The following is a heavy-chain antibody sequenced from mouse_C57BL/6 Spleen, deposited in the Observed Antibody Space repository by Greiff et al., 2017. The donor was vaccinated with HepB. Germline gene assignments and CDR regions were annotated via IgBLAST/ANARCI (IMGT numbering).Heavy chain of an antibody. V-gene: IGHV1-61*01. J-gene: IGHJ2*01. Sequence: QVQLQQPGAELVRPGSSVKLSCKASGYTFTSYWMDWVKQRPGQGLEWIGNIYPSDSETHYNQKFKDKATLTVDKSSSTAYMQLSSLTSEDSAVYYCARAPYSNYVLYYSDYWGQGTTLTVSS. CDR1: GYTFTSYW. D-gene: IGHD2-5*01. CDR3: ARAPYSNYVLYYSDY. CDR2: IYPSDSET.